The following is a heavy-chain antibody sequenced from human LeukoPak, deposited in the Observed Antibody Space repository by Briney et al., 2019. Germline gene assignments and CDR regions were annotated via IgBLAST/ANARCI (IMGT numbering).Heavy chain of an antibody. J-gene: IGHJ2*01. V-gene: IGHV3-30*18. CDR3: AKEAVRGVITPGWYFDL. CDR1: GFTFSSYG. CDR2: ISYDGSNK. D-gene: IGHD3-10*01. Sequence: PGGSLRLSCAASGFTFSSYGMHWVRQAPGKGLEWVAVISYDGSNKYYADSVKGRFTISRDNSKNTLNLQMNSLRAEDTAVYYCAKEAVRGVITPGWYFDLWGRGTLVTVSS.